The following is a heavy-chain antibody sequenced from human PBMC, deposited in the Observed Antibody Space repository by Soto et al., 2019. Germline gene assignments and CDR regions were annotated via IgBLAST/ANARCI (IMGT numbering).Heavy chain of an antibody. CDR2: ISYSGSTI. J-gene: IGHJ3*02. CDR3: ARDNLAFDI. V-gene: IGHV3-11*01. Sequence: GPLRLSCAASGLSLSDYYMSWIRQAPGKGLEWVSYISYSGSTIYYADSVKGRFTISRDNAKNSLYLQMNSLRAEDTAVYYCARDNLAFDIWGQGTMVTVSS. CDR1: GLSLSDYY.